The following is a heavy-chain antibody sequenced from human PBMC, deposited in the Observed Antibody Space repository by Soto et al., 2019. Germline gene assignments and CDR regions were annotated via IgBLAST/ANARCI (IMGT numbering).Heavy chain of an antibody. J-gene: IGHJ6*02. Sequence: ASVKVSCKASGYTFTSYGISWVRQAPGQGLEWMGWISAYNGNTNYAQKLQGRVTMTTDTSTSTAYMELRSLRSDDTAVYYCASPGVAATPFGVARGDYYYGMDVWGQGTTVTVSS. CDR2: ISAYNGNT. D-gene: IGHD2-15*01. V-gene: IGHV1-18*01. CDR3: ASPGVAATPFGVARGDYYYGMDV. CDR1: GYTFTSYG.